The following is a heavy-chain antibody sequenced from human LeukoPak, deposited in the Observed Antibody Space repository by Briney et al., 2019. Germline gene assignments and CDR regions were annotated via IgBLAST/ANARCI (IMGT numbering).Heavy chain of an antibody. CDR2: ISYDGSNK. D-gene: IGHD6-13*01. J-gene: IGHJ5*02. V-gene: IGHV3-30-3*01. CDR3: ARGRKKQQLVNGQFDP. Sequence: GGSLRLSCAASGFTFSSYAMHWVRQAPGKGLEWVAVISYDGSNKYYADSVKGRFTISRDNSKNTLYLQMNSLRAEDTAVYYCARGRKKQQLVNGQFDPWGQGTLVTVSS. CDR1: GFTFSSYA.